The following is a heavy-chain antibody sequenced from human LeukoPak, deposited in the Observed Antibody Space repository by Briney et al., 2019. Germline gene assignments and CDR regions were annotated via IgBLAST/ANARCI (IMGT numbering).Heavy chain of an antibody. D-gene: IGHD5-12*01. Sequence: GGSLRLSCAASGFTFSSYGMHWVRQAPGKGLEWVAFIRYDGSNKYYADSVKGRFTISRDNSKNTLYLQMNSLRAEDTAVYYCARSLYSGYDRKTLDYWGQGTLVTVSS. J-gene: IGHJ4*02. CDR3: ARSLYSGYDRKTLDY. V-gene: IGHV3-30*02. CDR1: GFTFSSYG. CDR2: IRYDGSNK.